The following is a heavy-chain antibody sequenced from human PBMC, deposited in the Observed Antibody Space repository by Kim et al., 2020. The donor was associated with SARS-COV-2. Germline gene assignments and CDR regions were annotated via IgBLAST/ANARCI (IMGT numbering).Heavy chain of an antibody. V-gene: IGHV3-74*01. CDR2: GRST. CDR3: ASGLTPGQY. D-gene: IGHD2-15*01. J-gene: IGHJ4*02. Sequence: GRSTSYADSVKGRFTISRDNAKKTLYLQRNSLRAEDTAVYYCASGLTPGQYWGQGTLVTVSS.